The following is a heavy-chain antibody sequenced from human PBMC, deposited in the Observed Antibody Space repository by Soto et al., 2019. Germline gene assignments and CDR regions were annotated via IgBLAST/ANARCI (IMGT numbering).Heavy chain of an antibody. V-gene: IGHV4-30-4*01. CDR2: IYYSGST. CDR3: ARWRDYDSSGYYPLYFDY. CDR1: GGSISSGDYY. J-gene: IGHJ4*02. D-gene: IGHD3-22*01. Sequence: SETLSLTCTVSGGSISSGDYYWSWIRQPPGKGLEWIGYIYYSGSTYYKPSLKSRVTISVDTSKNQFSLKLSSVTAADTAVYYFARWRDYDSSGYYPLYFDYWGQGTLVTVSS.